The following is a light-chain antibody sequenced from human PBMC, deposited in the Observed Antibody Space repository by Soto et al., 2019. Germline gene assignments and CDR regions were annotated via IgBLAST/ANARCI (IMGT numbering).Light chain of an antibody. Sequence: QSALTQPASMSGSPGQSITISCSGTTYGFETYNQVSWYQQHPRKAPKILIYEGSKRPSGVSNRFSGSKSGNTASLTISELQAEDEADFFCSSYVGDSAYAVGTGTKLTVL. V-gene: IGLV2-23*01. CDR1: TYGFETYNQ. J-gene: IGLJ1*01. CDR2: EGS. CDR3: SSYVGDSAYA.